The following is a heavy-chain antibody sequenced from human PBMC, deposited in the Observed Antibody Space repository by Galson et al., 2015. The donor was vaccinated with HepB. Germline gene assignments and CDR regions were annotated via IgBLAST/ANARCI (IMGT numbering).Heavy chain of an antibody. D-gene: IGHD7-27*01. J-gene: IGHJ6*02. CDR2: IYSGGST. CDR1: GFTVSSNY. V-gene: IGHV3-53*01. Sequence: SLRLSCEASGFTVSSNYMSWVRQAPGTGLEWVSVIYSGGSTYYADSVKGRFTVSRDNSKNTLYLQMNSLRAEDTAVYYCAREPPPLGYYYSGMDVWGQGTTVTVS. CDR3: AREPPPLGYYYSGMDV.